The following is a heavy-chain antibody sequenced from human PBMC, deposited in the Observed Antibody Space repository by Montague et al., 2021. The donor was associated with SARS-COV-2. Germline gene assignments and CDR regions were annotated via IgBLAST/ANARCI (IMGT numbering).Heavy chain of an antibody. CDR1: GFSLSTSGMC. CDR2: IDWDDDK. V-gene: IGHV2-70*01. D-gene: IGHD3-10*01. CDR3: ARTYYYGSGSYYTYYFDY. J-gene: IGHJ4*02. Sequence: PALVKPTQTLTLTCTFSGFSLSTSGMCVSWIRQPPGKALEWLALIDWDDDKYYSTSLKTRLTISKHTSKNQVVLTMTNMDPVDTATYYCARTYYYGSGSYYTYYFDYWGQGTLVTVSS.